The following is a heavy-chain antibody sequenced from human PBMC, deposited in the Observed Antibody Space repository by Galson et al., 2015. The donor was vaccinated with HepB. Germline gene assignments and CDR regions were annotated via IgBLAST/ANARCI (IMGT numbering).Heavy chain of an antibody. D-gene: IGHD6-19*01. CDR3: VNGKGAVAGTPWAW. CDR1: GFTFSSYA. CDR2: ISSNGGST. J-gene: IGHJ4*02. V-gene: IGHV3-64D*06. Sequence: SLRLSCAASGFTFSSYAMHWVRQAPGKGLEYVSAISSNGGSTYYADSVKGRFTISRDNSKNTLYLQMSSLRAEDTAVYYCVNGKGAVAGTPWAWWGQGTLVTVSS.